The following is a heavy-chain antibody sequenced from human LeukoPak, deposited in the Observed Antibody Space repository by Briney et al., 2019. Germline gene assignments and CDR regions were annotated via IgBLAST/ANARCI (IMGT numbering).Heavy chain of an antibody. V-gene: IGHV3-74*01. CDR3: AVSYDSRGSNFDY. J-gene: IGHJ4*02. D-gene: IGHD3-22*01. Sequence: GGSLRLSCAASGFTFSSYWMHWVRQAPGKGLVWVSRIKSDGSTTSYADSVKGRFTISRDNAKNTLYLLMNSLRAEDTALYYCAVSYDSRGSNFDYWGRGTLVTVSS. CDR1: GFTFSSYW. CDR2: IKSDGSTT.